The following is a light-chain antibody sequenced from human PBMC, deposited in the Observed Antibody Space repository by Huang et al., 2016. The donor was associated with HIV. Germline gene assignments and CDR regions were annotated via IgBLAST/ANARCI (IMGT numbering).Light chain of an antibody. Sequence: DIQMTQSPSSLSASVGDRVIITCRASQGISNSLAWYQQKPGKVPRLLIFAASTLQSGVPCRFSGSGSGTDFTLTISSLQPEDVATYYCQKYNSDPWAFGQGTKVEIK. V-gene: IGKV1-27*01. J-gene: IGKJ1*01. CDR1: QGISNS. CDR2: AAS. CDR3: QKYNSDPWA.